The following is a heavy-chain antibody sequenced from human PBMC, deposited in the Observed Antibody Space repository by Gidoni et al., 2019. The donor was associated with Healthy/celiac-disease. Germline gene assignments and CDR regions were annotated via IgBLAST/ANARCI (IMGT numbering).Heavy chain of an antibody. D-gene: IGHD3-22*01. CDR3: ARGSGYYYDSSGSEYDY. J-gene: IGHJ4*02. CDR2: INHSGST. Sequence: QVQLQQWGAGLLKPSETLSLTCAVYGGSFSGYYWSWIRQPPGKGLEWIGEINHSGSTNYNPSLKSRVTISVETSKNQFSLKLSSVTAADTAVYYCARGSGYYYDSSGSEYDYWGQGTLVTVSS. V-gene: IGHV4-34*01. CDR1: GGSFSGYY.